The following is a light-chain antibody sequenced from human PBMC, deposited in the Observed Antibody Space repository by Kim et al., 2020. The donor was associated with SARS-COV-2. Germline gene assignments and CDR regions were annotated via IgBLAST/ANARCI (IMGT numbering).Light chain of an antibody. CDR2: DAS. CDR3: KQRRNWPLP. CDR1: QSVSSY. J-gene: IGKJ4*01. Sequence: EIVLTQSPATLSLSPGERATLSCRASQSVSSYFAWYQHKPGQAPRLLIYDASNRATGIPARFSGSGSGTDCTLTISSLEPEDFAIYYCKQRRNWPLPCGGGTKVDIK. V-gene: IGKV3-11*01.